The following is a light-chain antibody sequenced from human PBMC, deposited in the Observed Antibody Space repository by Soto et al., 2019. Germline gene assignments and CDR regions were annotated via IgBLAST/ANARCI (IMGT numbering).Light chain of an antibody. CDR1: QSLIHSDGDTY. J-gene: IGKJ1*01. CDR3: KQGTHWPWT. CDR2: KVS. V-gene: IGKV2-30*02. Sequence: DVVMTQSPLSLPVTLGQPASISCRSSQSLIHSDGDTYLNWFQQRPGQSPRRLIYKVSDRDSGVPARFSGSGSGTDFTLKISRVEAEDVGVYYCKQGTHWPWTFGQGTEVEIK.